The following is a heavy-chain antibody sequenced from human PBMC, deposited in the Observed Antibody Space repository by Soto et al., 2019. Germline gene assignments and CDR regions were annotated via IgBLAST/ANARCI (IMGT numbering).Heavy chain of an antibody. CDR3: ARWISDIVAHYYYYGMNV. J-gene: IGHJ6*02. Sequence: PGESLKIAGKGCGYSFTSYWTSWVRQMTGKGLEWMGRIDPSDSYTNYSPSFQGYVTFSADKSISSAYLQWSSMKASDAAMYYCARWISDIVAHYYYYGMNVWGQGTTVTVSS. CDR2: IDPSDSYT. CDR1: GYSFTSYW. V-gene: IGHV5-10-1*01. D-gene: IGHD5-12*01.